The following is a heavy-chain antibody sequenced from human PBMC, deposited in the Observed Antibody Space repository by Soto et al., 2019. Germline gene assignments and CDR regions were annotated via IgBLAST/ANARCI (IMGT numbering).Heavy chain of an antibody. CDR2: IYSSGTT. D-gene: IGHD1-1*01. Sequence: SETLSLTCTVSGGSISGHYWSWIRQPAGGGLEWIGRIYSSGTTNYNRSLKSRVTMSVDRSKNQFSLKLTSGTAAATAVYFCARDRRDAYKRYFEFWGQGNQVAVSS. J-gene: IGHJ4*02. CDR1: GGSISGHY. V-gene: IGHV4-4*07. CDR3: ARDRRDAYKRYFEF.